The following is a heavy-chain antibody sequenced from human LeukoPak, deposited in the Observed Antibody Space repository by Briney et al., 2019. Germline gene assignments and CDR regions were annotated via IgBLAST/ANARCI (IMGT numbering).Heavy chain of an antibody. V-gene: IGHV3-48*03. CDR2: ISTGGSTI. J-gene: IGHJ4*02. CDR1: GFTFSSYE. D-gene: IGHD5-12*01. Sequence: LPGGSLRLSCGASGFTFSSYETNWVRQAPGKGLEWLSYISTGGSTILYADSVKGRFTTSRDDAKDSLYLQMNSLRAEDTAVYYCARDYSGDEDFDYWGQGTRVTVSS. CDR3: ARDYSGDEDFDY.